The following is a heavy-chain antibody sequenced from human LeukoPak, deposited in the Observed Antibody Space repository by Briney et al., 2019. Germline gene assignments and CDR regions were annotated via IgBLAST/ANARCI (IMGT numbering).Heavy chain of an antibody. Sequence: SGGSLRLSCTASGFTFSSYAMSWVRQAPGKGLEWVSAISGSGGSTYYADSVKGRFTISRDNSKSTLYLQMNSLRAEDTAVYYCAKDSMYSSGWFGGSGWFDPWGRGTLVTVSS. D-gene: IGHD6-19*01. CDR2: ISGSGGST. CDR3: AKDSMYSSGWFGGSGWFDP. J-gene: IGHJ5*02. CDR1: GFTFSSYA. V-gene: IGHV3-23*01.